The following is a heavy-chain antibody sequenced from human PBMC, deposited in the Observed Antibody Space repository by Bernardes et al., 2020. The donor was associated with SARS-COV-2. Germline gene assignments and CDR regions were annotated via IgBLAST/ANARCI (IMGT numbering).Heavy chain of an antibody. V-gene: IGHV1-8*01. CDR3: ARVRSDTVNLNVLGRYYYYYGMDV. Sequence: ASVKVSCKASGYTFTSYDINWVRQATGQGLEWMGWMNPNSGNTGYAQKFQGRVTMTRNTSISTAYMELSSLRSEDTAVYYCARVRSDTVNLNVLGRYYYYYGMDVWGQGTTVTVSS. CDR1: GYTFTSYD. D-gene: IGHD4-17*01. CDR2: MNPNSGNT. J-gene: IGHJ6*02.